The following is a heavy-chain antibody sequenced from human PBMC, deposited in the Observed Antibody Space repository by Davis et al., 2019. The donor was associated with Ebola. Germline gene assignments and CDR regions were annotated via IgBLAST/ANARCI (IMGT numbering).Heavy chain of an antibody. J-gene: IGHJ5*02. V-gene: IGHV4-59*01. Sequence: GSLRLSCTVSGDSISGDYWSWIRQPPGRGLEWIGYIYYSGNTNYNPSLKSRVTISLDTSKKQFSLTLSSVTAADTAAYYCARLGIGMKNWFDPWGQGTLVTVSS. CDR2: IYYSGNT. CDR1: GDSISGDY. D-gene: IGHD7-27*01. CDR3: ARLGIGMKNWFDP.